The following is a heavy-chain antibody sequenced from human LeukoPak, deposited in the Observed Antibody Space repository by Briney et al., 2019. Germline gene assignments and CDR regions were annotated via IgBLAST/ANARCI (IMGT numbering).Heavy chain of an antibody. CDR1: GFTFSDYY. CDR2: IYSDGST. V-gene: IGHV3-53*01. J-gene: IGHJ4*02. Sequence: GGSLRLSCAASGFTFSDYYMSWIRQAPGKGLEWVSVIYSDGSTYYADSVKGRFTISRDNSKNTLYLQMNSLRAEDTAVYYCARGVIVGATRDYWGQGTLVTVSS. CDR3: ARGVIVGATRDY. D-gene: IGHD1-26*01.